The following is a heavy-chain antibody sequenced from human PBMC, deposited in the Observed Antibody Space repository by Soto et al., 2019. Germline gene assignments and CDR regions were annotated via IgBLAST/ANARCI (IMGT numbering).Heavy chain of an antibody. CDR2: INQDGSEK. Sequence: EVQLVESGGGLVQPGGSLRLSCAASGFTFSSYWMSWVRQAPGKGLEWVANINQDGSEKYYMGSVKGRFTISRDNAKNSLYLQMNSLRAEDTAVYYCARDIVGGDIGAAGTGFDYWGQGTLVTVSS. CDR1: GFTFSSYW. CDR3: ARDIVGGDIGAAGTGFDY. J-gene: IGHJ4*02. V-gene: IGHV3-7*01. D-gene: IGHD6-13*01.